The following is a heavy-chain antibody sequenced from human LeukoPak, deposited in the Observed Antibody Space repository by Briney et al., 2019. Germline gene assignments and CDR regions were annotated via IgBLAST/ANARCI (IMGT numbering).Heavy chain of an antibody. CDR2: IYYSGST. D-gene: IGHD2-2*02. V-gene: IGHV4-59*08. J-gene: IGHJ3*02. CDR3: ARHYCSSSSCYTPLYAFDI. Sequence: PSETLSLTCTVSGGSISSYYWSWIRQPPGQGLEWIGYIYYSGSTNYNPSLKSRVTISVDTSKNQFSLNLSFVTAADTAVYYCARHYCSSSSCYTPLYAFDIWGQGTMVTVSS. CDR1: GGSISSYY.